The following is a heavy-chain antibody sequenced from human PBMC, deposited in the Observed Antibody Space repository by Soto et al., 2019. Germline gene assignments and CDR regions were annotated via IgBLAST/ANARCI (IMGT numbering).Heavy chain of an antibody. V-gene: IGHV4-30-2*01. J-gene: IGHJ5*02. CDR2: IYHSGST. CDR1: GGSISSGGYS. Sequence: SETLSLTCAVSGGSISSGGYSWSWIRQPPGKGLEWIGYIYHSGSTYYNPSLKSRVTISVDRSKNQFSLKLSSVTAADTAVYYCARAKHDSSGFDPWGQGTLVTVSS. CDR3: ARAKHDSSGFDP. D-gene: IGHD2-15*01.